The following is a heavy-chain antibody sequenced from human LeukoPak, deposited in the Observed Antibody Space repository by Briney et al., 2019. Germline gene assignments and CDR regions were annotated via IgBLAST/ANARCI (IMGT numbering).Heavy chain of an antibody. V-gene: IGHV3-9*01. Sequence: GRSLGLSCAASGFTFDDYAMHWVRQAPGKGLEWVSGISWNSGSIGYADSVKGRFTISRDNAKNSLYLQMNSLRAEDTALYYCATLTVAARTANFDYWGQGTLVTVSS. CDR2: ISWNSGSI. CDR3: ATLTVAARTANFDY. D-gene: IGHD6-6*01. CDR1: GFTFDDYA. J-gene: IGHJ4*02.